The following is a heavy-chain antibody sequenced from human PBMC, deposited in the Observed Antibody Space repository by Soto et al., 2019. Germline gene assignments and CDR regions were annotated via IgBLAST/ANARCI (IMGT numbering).Heavy chain of an antibody. J-gene: IGHJ4*02. CDR3: ARVRFDMATCLDY. V-gene: IGHV1-18*01. CDR2: ISAYNGNT. Sequence: ASVQVSCKASNYTLTSHGINWVRQAPGQGLEWMGWISAYNGNTNYAQKLQGRVTMTTDTSTSTAYMELRSLRSDDTAVYYCARVRFDMATCLDYWGQGTLVTVSS. CDR1: NYTLTSHG. D-gene: IGHD5-12*01.